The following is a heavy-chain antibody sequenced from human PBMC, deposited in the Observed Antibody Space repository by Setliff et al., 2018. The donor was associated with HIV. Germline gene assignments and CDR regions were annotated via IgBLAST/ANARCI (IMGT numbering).Heavy chain of an antibody. V-gene: IGHV4-61*02. D-gene: IGHD3-16*01. J-gene: IGHJ4*02. CDR1: GGSIRSGSYY. CDR3: ARRIGAGNFDY. Sequence: SETLSLTCTVSGGSIRSGSYYWSWIRQPAGKGLEWIGRMYTNGNTNYNPSLKSQVTIAVDTSKNQFSLKLSSVTAADTAVYYCARRIGAGNFDYWGQGTLVTVSS. CDR2: MYTNGNT.